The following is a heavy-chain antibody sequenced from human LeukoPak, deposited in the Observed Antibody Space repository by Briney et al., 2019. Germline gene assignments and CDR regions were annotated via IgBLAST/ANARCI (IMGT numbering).Heavy chain of an antibody. CDR1: KFTFSHYG. D-gene: IGHD4-11*01. Sequence: GGSLRLSCAASKFTFSHYGMHWVRQAPGKGLEWVAVVFNDGSNQYYADSVKGRFTVSRDNPQNMLYLQMNSLRPEDTAVYYCAKDAERGFDYSNSLQKWGQGTLVTVSS. CDR2: VFNDGSNQ. CDR3: AKDAERGFDYSNSLQK. V-gene: IGHV3-33*03. J-gene: IGHJ4*02.